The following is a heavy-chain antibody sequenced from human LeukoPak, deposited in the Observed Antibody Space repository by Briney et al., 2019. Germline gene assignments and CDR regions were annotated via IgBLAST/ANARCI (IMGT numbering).Heavy chain of an antibody. D-gene: IGHD3-9*01. CDR1: GFTFSSYG. Sequence: PGRSLRLSCAATGFTFSSYGMHWVRQAPGKGLEWVAVIWYDGSNKYYADSVKGQFTISRDNSKNTLYLQMNSLRAEDTAVYYCARGKSVLTGYAGYYGMDVWGQGTTVTVSS. V-gene: IGHV3-33*01. CDR2: IWYDGSNK. J-gene: IGHJ6*02. CDR3: ARGKSVLTGYAGYYGMDV.